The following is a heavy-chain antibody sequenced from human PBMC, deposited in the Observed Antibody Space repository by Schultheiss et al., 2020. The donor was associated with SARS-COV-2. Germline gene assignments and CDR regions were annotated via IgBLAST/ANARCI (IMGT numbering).Heavy chain of an antibody. Sequence: GSLKISCAASGFTFSSYAMSWVRQAPGKGLEWVSAISGSGGSTYYADSVKGRFTISRDNSKNTLYLQMNSLRAEDSAVYFCARSANYVLDIWGQGTTVTVSS. CDR2: ISGSGGST. CDR1: GFTFSSYA. D-gene: IGHD3-10*02. J-gene: IGHJ6*02. CDR3: ARSANYVLDI. V-gene: IGHV3-23*01.